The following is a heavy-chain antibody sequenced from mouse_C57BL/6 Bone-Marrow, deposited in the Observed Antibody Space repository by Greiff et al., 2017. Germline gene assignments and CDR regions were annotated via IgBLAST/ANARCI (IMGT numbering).Heavy chain of an antibody. CDR2: INYDGSST. CDR1: GFTFSDYY. V-gene: IGHV5-16*01. Sequence: EVMLVESEGGLVQPGSSMKLSCTASGFTFSDYYMAWVRQVPEKGLEWVANINYDGSSTYYLDSLKSRFIISRDNAKNILYLQMSSLKSEDTATYYCARDLGTTVVANWYFDVWGTGTTVTVSS. J-gene: IGHJ1*03. CDR3: ARDLGTTVVANWYFDV. D-gene: IGHD1-1*01.